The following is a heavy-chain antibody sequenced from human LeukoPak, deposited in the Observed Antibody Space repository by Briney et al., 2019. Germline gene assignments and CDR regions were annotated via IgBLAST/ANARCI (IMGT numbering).Heavy chain of an antibody. Sequence: PGGSLRLSCAASGFTFSSYSMNWVRQAPGKGLEWVSSISGSGGSTYHADSVKGRFTISRDNSKNTLSLQMNSLRAEDTALYYCAKDLSTAAKYYFDYWGQGTLVTVSS. J-gene: IGHJ4*02. CDR1: GFTFSSYS. V-gene: IGHV3-23*01. D-gene: IGHD2/OR15-2a*01. CDR3: AKDLSTAAKYYFDY. CDR2: ISGSGGST.